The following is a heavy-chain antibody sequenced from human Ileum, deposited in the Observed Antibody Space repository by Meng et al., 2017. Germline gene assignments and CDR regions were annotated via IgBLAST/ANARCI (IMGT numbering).Heavy chain of an antibody. CDR2: ISYDGSNK. CDR3: ARDRDSSSWRTQSDAFDI. D-gene: IGHD6-13*01. Sequence: GESLKISCAASGFTFSSYAMHWVRQAPGKGLEWVAVISYDGSNKYYADSVKGRFTISRDNSKNTLYLQMNSLRAEDTAVYYCARDRDSSSWRTQSDAFDIWGQGTMVT. J-gene: IGHJ3*02. CDR1: GFTFSSYA. V-gene: IGHV3-30*01.